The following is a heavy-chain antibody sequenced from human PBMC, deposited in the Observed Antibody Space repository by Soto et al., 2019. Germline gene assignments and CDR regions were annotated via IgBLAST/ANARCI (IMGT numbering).Heavy chain of an antibody. CDR2: ISYDGSNK. V-gene: IGHV3-30-3*01. Sequence: PGGSLRLSCAASGFTFSSYAMHWVRQAPGKGLEWVAVISYDGSNKYYADSVKGRFTISRDNSKNTLYLQMNSLRAEDTAVYYCARGVAAAGTASGYWGQGTLVTVSS. CDR1: GFTFSSYA. J-gene: IGHJ4*02. CDR3: ARGVAAAGTASGY. D-gene: IGHD6-13*01.